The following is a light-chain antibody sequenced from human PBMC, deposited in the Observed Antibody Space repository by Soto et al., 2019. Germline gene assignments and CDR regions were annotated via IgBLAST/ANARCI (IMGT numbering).Light chain of an antibody. J-gene: IGLJ3*02. Sequence: QSALTQPASVSGSPGQSIAISCTGTNSDVGGYNYVSWYQHHPGKAPKLMIYEVSNRPSGVSNRFSGSKPGNTASLTISGLKAEDEADYYCSSYTTSTTWVFGGGTKLTVL. V-gene: IGLV2-14*01. CDR1: NSDVGGYNY. CDR2: EVS. CDR3: SSYTTSTTWV.